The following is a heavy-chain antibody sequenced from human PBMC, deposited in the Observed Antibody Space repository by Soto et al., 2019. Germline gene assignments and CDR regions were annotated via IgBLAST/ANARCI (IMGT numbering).Heavy chain of an antibody. Sequence: GGSLRLSCAASGFTFSDYYMSWIRQAPGKGLEWVSYISSSGSTIYYADPVKGRFTISRDNSKNTLYLQMNSLRAEDTAVYYCARELRYFDWGHGMDVWGQGTTVTVSS. V-gene: IGHV3-11*04. D-gene: IGHD3-9*01. J-gene: IGHJ6*02. CDR2: ISSSGSTI. CDR1: GFTFSDYY. CDR3: ARELRYFDWGHGMDV.